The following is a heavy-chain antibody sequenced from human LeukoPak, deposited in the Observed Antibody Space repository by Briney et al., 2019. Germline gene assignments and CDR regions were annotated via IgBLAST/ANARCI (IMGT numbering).Heavy chain of an antibody. CDR1: GVTVRSNY. V-gene: IGHV3-53*01. Sequence: HPGGSLRLSCAASGVTVRSNYMSWLREAPGKALQWLSVNYSGGCTYYADSVKGRFTISRDNSKNTLYLQMNSLRAEDTAVYYCARVGGGGWFDPWGQGTLVTVSS. CDR3: ARVGGGGWFDP. D-gene: IGHD3-16*01. CDR2: NYSGGCT. J-gene: IGHJ5*02.